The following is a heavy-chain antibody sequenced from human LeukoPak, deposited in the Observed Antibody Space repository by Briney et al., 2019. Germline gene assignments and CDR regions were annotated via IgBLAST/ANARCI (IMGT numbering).Heavy chain of an antibody. D-gene: IGHD4-17*01. CDR1: GFSVSDNY. CDR3: ARGQRTSVTLYYFDF. Sequence: PGGSLRLSRAVSGFSVSDNYMTWVRQAPGKGLEWVSVLFGGGDTYYGDSVKGRFAISRDNSKNTVYLQMKSLRAEDTAVYYCARGQRTSVTLYYFDFWGPGTLVSVSS. CDR2: LFGGGDT. V-gene: IGHV3-66*01. J-gene: IGHJ4*02.